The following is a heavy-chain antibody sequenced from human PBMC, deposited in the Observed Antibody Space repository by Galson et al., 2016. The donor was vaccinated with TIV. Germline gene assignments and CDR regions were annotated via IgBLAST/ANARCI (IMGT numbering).Heavy chain of an antibody. CDR2: IYWADDK. CDR3: ARASSDYFYNYGMDV. D-gene: IGHD6-19*01. CDR1: GVSLSTRGVG. V-gene: IGHV2-5*02. Sequence: PALVKPTQTVTLTCTFSGVSLSTRGVGVGWNRQPPGKALEWLALIYWADDKRYSPYLKRRLTISKKTSRNPVVLTLTNLAPADTATYYCARASSDYFYNYGMDVWGQGTTVTVS. J-gene: IGHJ6*02.